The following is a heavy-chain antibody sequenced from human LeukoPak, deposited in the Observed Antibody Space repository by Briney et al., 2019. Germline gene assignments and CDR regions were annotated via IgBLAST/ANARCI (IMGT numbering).Heavy chain of an antibody. Sequence: GGSLRLSCAASGFTFSSYAMSWVRQAPGKGLEWVSAISGSGGSTYYADSVKGRFTISRDNSKNTLYLQMNSLRAEDTAVYYCAKTATYDFWSGYYPDDYWGQGTLVTVSS. D-gene: IGHD3-3*01. CDR1: GFTFSSYA. J-gene: IGHJ4*02. CDR3: AKTATYDFWSGYYPDDY. CDR2: ISGSGGST. V-gene: IGHV3-23*01.